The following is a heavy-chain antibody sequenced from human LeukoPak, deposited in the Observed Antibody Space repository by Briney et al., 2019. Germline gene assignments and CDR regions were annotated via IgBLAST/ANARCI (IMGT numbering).Heavy chain of an antibody. Sequence: GGSLRLSCAASGFTFTSYGMHWVRQAPGKGLEWVAFIRYHGSNQYYTDSVKGRFTISRDNSQNTLSLQMNSLRTEDTAMYFCARDLGMGTRIDYWGQETLVTVSS. J-gene: IGHJ4*02. D-gene: IGHD1/OR15-1a*01. V-gene: IGHV3-30*02. CDR3: ARDLGMGTRIDY. CDR1: GFTFTSYG. CDR2: IRYHGSNQ.